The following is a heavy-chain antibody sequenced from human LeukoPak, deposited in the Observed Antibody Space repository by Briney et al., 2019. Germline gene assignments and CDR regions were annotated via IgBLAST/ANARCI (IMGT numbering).Heavy chain of an antibody. J-gene: IGHJ5*02. CDR1: GGSISSYY. Sequence: SETLSLTCTVSGGSISSYYWSWIRQPPGKGLEWIGYIYYSGSTNYNPSLKSRVTISVDTSKNQFSLKLSSVTAADTAVYYCARVVGGSGSYSGWFDPWGQGTLVTVSS. CDR2: IYYSGST. D-gene: IGHD3-10*01. CDR3: ARVVGGSGSYSGWFDP. V-gene: IGHV4-59*01.